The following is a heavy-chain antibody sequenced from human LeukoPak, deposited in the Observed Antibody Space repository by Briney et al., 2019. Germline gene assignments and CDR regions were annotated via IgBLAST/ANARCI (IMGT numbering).Heavy chain of an antibody. V-gene: IGHV3-21*01. CDR2: ISSSSYI. J-gene: IGHJ4*02. CDR1: GFTFSSYS. Sequence: PGGSLRLSCAASGFTFSSYSMNWVRQAPGKGLEWVSSISSSSYIYYADSVKGRFTISRDNAKNSLYLQMNSLRAEDTAVYYCARDTKDCSGGSCYRKFDYWGRGTLVTVSS. CDR3: ARDTKDCSGGSCYRKFDY. D-gene: IGHD2-15*01.